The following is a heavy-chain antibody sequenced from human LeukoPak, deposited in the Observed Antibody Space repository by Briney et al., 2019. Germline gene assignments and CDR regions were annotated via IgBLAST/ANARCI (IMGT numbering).Heavy chain of an antibody. J-gene: IGHJ5*02. Sequence: SETLSLTCSVSGGSISSYYGSWSRQPGGKGLEWLGRYYSSGSTNDNPALKSRVTISVDTSKIQSALNRSSVTLADTAVYFCDRDHLTRGYSGYGPKDNWFDPWGQGTLVTVSS. D-gene: IGHD5-12*01. CDR1: GGSISSYY. CDR3: DRDHLTRGYSGYGPKDNWFDP. V-gene: IGHV4-4*07. CDR2: YYSSGST.